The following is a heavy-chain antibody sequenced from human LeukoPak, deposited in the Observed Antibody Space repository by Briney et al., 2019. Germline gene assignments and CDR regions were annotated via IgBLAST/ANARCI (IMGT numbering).Heavy chain of an antibody. CDR3: ARLDYYYYYMDV. Sequence: SETLSLTCTVSGVSISSYYWGWIRQPPGKGLEWIGSMDYSGSTYYNPSLKSRVTISVDTSKNQFSLKLSSVTAADTAVYYCARLDYYYYYMDVWGKGTTVTISS. CDR2: MDYSGST. V-gene: IGHV4-39*01. J-gene: IGHJ6*03. CDR1: GVSISSYY.